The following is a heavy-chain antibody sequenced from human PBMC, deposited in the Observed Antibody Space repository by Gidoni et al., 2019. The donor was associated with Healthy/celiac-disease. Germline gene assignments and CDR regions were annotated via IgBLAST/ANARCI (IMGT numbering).Heavy chain of an antibody. D-gene: IGHD6-19*01. J-gene: IGHJ6*02. CDR2: IYHSGST. CDR3: ARDPVAGYGMDV. V-gene: IGHV4-38-2*02. Sequence: QVQLQESGPGLVKPSETLSLTCAVSGYSISSGYYWGWIRQPPGKGLEWIGSIYHSGSTSYNPSLKSRVTISVDTSKNQFSLKLSSVTAADTAVYYCARDPVAGYGMDVWGQGTTVTVSS. CDR1: GYSISSGYY.